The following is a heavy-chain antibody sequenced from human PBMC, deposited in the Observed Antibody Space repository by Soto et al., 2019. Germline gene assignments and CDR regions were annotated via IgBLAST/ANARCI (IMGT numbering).Heavy chain of an antibody. CDR3: ARHDSPSVIYYYYGMDV. CDR1: GCSFTSYW. V-gene: IGHV5-51*01. J-gene: IGHJ6*02. Sequence: GESLKISCKGSGCSFTSYWIGWVRQMPGKGLEWMGIIYPGDSDTRYSPSFQGQVTISADKSISTAYLQWSSLKASDSAIYYCARHDSPSVIYYYYGMDVWGQGTTVTVSS. D-gene: IGHD2-15*01. CDR2: IYPGDSDT.